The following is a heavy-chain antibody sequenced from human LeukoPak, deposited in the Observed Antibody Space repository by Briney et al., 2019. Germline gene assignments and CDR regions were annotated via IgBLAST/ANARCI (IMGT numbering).Heavy chain of an antibody. CDR3: AKDLSYGLDV. V-gene: IGHV3-23*01. Sequence: GGSLRLSCAASGFSFSSYAMSWVRQAPGKGLEWVSALSGSGSSTYYADSVKGRFTISRDNSKNTLYLQMNSLRAEDTAVYYCAKDLSYGLDVWGQGTRSPSP. D-gene: IGHD2/OR15-2a*01. CDR2: LSGSGSST. CDR1: GFSFSSYA. J-gene: IGHJ6*02.